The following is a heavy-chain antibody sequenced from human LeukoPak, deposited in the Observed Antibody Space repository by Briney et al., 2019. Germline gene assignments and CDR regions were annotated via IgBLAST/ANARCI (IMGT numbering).Heavy chain of an antibody. Sequence: GKSLRLSCAASGFTFSNYGIHWVRQAPGKGLEWVAVISYDGSNKYYADSVKGRFTISRDNSKNTLYLQMNSLRAEDTAVYYCAKDPNYDFWSGYQAYDYWGQGTLVTVSS. CDR2: ISYDGSNK. CDR3: AKDPNYDFWSGYQAYDY. D-gene: IGHD3-3*01. CDR1: GFTFSNYG. J-gene: IGHJ4*02. V-gene: IGHV3-30*18.